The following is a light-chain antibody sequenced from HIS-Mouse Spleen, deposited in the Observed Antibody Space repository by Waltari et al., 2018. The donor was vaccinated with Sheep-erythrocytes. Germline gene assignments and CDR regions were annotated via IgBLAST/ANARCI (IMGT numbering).Light chain of an antibody. CDR3: SSYAGSNNWV. Sequence: QSALTQPPSASGSPGQSVTISCTGTSSDVGGYKYVSWYQQHPGKAPKLMIYEVSKRPSGVPVRLSGSKSGNTASLTVSGLQAEDEADYYCSSYAGSNNWVFGGGTKLTVL. CDR1: SSDVGGYKY. V-gene: IGLV2-8*01. CDR2: EVS. J-gene: IGLJ3*02.